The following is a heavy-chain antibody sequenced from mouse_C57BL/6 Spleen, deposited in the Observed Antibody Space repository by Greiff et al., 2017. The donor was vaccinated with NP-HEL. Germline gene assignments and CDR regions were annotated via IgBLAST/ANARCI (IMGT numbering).Heavy chain of an antibody. CDR3: ARERSGV. CDR1: GYTFTSYW. V-gene: IGHV1-69*01. J-gene: IGHJ1*03. Sequence: QVQLQQPGAELVMPGASVKLSCKASGYTFTSYWMHWVKQRPGQGLEWIGEIDPSDSYTNYNQKFKGKSTLTVDKSSSTAYMQLSSLTSEDSAVYHCARERSGVWGTGTTVTVSS. D-gene: IGHD1-3*01. CDR2: IDPSDSYT.